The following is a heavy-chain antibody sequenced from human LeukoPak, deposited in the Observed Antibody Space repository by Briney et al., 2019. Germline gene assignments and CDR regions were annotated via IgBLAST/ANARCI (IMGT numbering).Heavy chain of an antibody. CDR3: ARLNRLEGITYYDFWSGPHRDFDY. CDR2: INHSGST. D-gene: IGHD3-3*01. J-gene: IGHJ4*02. CDR1: GGSFSGYY. V-gene: IGHV4-34*01. Sequence: SETLSLTCAVYGGSFSGYYWSWIRQPPGKGLEWIGEINHSGSTNYNPSLKSRVTISVDTSKNQFSLKLSSVTAADTAVYYCARLNRLEGITYYDFWSGPHRDFDYWGQGTLVTVSS.